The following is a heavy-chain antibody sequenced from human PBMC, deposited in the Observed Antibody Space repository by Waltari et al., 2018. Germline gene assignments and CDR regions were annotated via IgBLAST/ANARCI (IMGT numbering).Heavy chain of an antibody. CDR2: IWYDGSNR. Sequence: QVQLVESGGGVVQPGRSLRLSCTAYGFTLSTYGMHWVRQAPGKGLEWGAAIWYDGSNRHDADSVKGRVTIARDKSKNTLYVQRNNLRAEDTAVYYCAREQDSGYFDSSGFGYWGQGTLVTVSS. V-gene: IGHV3-33*01. D-gene: IGHD3-22*01. CDR1: GFTLSTYG. CDR3: AREQDSGYFDSSGFGY. J-gene: IGHJ4*02.